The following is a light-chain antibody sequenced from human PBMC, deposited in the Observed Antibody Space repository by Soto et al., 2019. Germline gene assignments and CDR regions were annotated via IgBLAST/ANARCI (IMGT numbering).Light chain of an antibody. V-gene: IGLV1-44*01. J-gene: IGLJ3*02. CDR2: TND. CDR3: ATWDDTLKGPG. Sequence: QSVLTQPPSASGTPGQRVTISCSGSSSNIGSKPINWYQHLPGTAPKLLIFTNDRRPSGVPDRFSGSKSVTSGSLAITGLQSADAADYYCATWDDTLKGPGFGGGTKLSVL. CDR1: SSNIGSKP.